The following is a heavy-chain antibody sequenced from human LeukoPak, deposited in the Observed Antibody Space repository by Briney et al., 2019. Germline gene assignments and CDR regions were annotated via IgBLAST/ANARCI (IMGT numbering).Heavy chain of an antibody. D-gene: IGHD3-10*01. V-gene: IGHV4-39*01. CDR2: IHYSGST. J-gene: IGHJ4*02. CDR1: GGSISSSSYY. CDR3: ATHPYPRDYYCSGNLIRRTRGNFYFDY. Sequence: SETLSLTCTVSGGSISSSSYYWGWIRQPPGKGLEWLGSIHYSGSTYYNASLKSRVTISVNTSKNPSSLKLSSVTAADTAVYYCATHPYPRDYYCSGNLIRRTRGNFYFDYWGQGTLVTVSS.